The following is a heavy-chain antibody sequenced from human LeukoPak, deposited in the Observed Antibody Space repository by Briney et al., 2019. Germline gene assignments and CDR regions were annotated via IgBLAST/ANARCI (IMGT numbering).Heavy chain of an antibody. V-gene: IGHV1-2*02. D-gene: IGHD4-17*01. CDR2: INPNSGGT. CDR1: GYTFTGYY. Sequence: GASVKVSCKASGYTFTGYYMHWVRQAPGQGLEWMGWINPNSGGTNYAQRFQGRVTMTRDTSISTAYMELSRLRSDDTAVYYCARGASGVYTVTTSWFDPLGPGNPGHRLL. J-gene: IGHJ5*02. CDR3: ARGASGVYTVTTSWFDP.